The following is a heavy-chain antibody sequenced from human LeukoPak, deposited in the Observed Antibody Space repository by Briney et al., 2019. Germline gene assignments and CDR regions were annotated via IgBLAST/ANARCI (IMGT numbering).Heavy chain of an antibody. J-gene: IGHJ6*03. Sequence: SETLSLTCTVSGGSISSYYWSWIRQPPGKGLEWIGYIYYSGSTNYNPSLKSRVTISVDTSKNQFSLKLSSVTAADTAVYYCARVGVNSSGLDYYYYYYYMGVWGKGTTVTVSS. D-gene: IGHD6-19*01. CDR1: GGSISSYY. V-gene: IGHV4-59*01. CDR2: IYYSGST. CDR3: ARVGVNSSGLDYYYYYYYMGV.